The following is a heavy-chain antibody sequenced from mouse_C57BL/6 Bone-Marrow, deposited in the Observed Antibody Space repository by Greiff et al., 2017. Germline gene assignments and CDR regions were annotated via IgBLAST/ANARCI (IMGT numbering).Heavy chain of an antibody. D-gene: IGHD1-2*01. CDR2: IHPADSDT. Sequence: QVQLQQPGAELVKPGASVKVSCKASGYTFTSYWMHWVKKRPGKGLEWIGRIHPADSDTNYNQKLKGKATLPVDKSSSTAYMQLSSLTSEDSAVYYCAIQSFLWFAYWGQGTLVTVSA. J-gene: IGHJ3*01. CDR1: GYTFTSYW. V-gene: IGHV1-74*01. CDR3: AIQSFLWFAY.